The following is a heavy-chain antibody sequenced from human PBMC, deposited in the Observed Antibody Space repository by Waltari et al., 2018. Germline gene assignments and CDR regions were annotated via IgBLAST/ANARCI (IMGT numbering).Heavy chain of an antibody. V-gene: IGHV1-69*12. J-gene: IGHJ6*03. CDR3: ARCPSIAVANYYYYYMDV. Sequence: QVQLVQSGAEVKKPGSSVKVSCKASGGTFSSYAISWVRQAPGQGLEWMGGIIPIFGTANYAQKVQGRVTITADESTSTAYMELSSLRSEDTAVYYCARCPSIAVANYYYYYMDVWGKGTTVTVSS. CDR2: IIPIFGTA. D-gene: IGHD6-19*01. CDR1: GGTFSSYA.